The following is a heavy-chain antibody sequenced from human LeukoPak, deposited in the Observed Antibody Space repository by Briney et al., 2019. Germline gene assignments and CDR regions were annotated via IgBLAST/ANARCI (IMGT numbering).Heavy chain of an antibody. V-gene: IGHV5-51*01. D-gene: IGHD2-15*01. J-gene: IGHJ6*02. CDR3: ARHGLEGCRGGKCYRSFHYYGMDV. CDR2: IFPGDFEI. CDR1: GYSFTDYW. Sequence: GECLKISCKGSGYSFTDYWIGWVRQMPGKGLEWMGIIFPGDFEIKYSPSFQGQVIISVDKSISTAYLQWSSLQASDTAMYYCARHGLEGCRGGKCYRSFHYYGMDVWGQGTTVTVSS.